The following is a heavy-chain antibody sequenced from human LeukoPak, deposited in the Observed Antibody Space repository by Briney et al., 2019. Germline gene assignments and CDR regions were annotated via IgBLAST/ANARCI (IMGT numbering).Heavy chain of an antibody. J-gene: IGHJ5*02. D-gene: IGHD3-22*01. CDR2: IYYSGST. CDR1: GGSISSHY. V-gene: IGHV4-59*11. CDR3: ARDFYYDSRSGWFDP. Sequence: SETLSLTCTVSGGSISSHYWSWIRQPPGKGLEWIGYIYYSGSTYYNPSLKSRVTTSVDTSKNQFSLKLSSVTAADTAVYYCARDFYYDSRSGWFDPWGQGTLVTVSS.